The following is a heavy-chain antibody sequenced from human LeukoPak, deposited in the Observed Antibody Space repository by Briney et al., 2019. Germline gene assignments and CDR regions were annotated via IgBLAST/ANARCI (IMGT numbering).Heavy chain of an antibody. Sequence: PGGSLRLSCAASGFTFSSYGMSWVRQAPGKGLEWVSSISSSSSYIYYADSVKGRFTISRDNAKNSLYLQMNSLRAEDTAVYYCARNRPGYSSAGDAFDIWGQGTMVTVSS. CDR1: GFTFSSYG. CDR2: ISSSSSYI. V-gene: IGHV3-21*01. J-gene: IGHJ3*02. D-gene: IGHD6-19*01. CDR3: ARNRPGYSSAGDAFDI.